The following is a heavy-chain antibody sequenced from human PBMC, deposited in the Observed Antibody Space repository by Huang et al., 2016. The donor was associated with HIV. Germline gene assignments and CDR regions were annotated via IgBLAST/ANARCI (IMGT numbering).Heavy chain of an antibody. CDR3: ARHNIYCSGGGCSSFDY. J-gene: IGHJ4*02. Sequence: QLQLQESGPGLVKASETLSLTCIVSGGSISSSNYYWGWVRQPPGKGLEWIGGFYYGGNTFYNPTLKSRVTIAVDTSKNQLSLKGRSVTAADTAVYYCARHNIYCSGGGCSSFDYWGQGTLVTVSS. CDR2: FYYGGNT. CDR1: GGSISSSNYY. D-gene: IGHD2-15*01. V-gene: IGHV4-39*01.